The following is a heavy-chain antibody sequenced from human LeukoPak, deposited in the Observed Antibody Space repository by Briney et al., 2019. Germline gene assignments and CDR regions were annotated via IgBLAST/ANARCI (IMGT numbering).Heavy chain of an antibody. CDR3: AKYTFPYYYYGMDV. CDR1: GFPFSSYW. Sequence: PGGSLRLSCVASGFPFSSYWMTWVRQAPGKGLEWVANIKQDGSKKSYVDSVKGRFTISRDNAKNSLYLQMNSLRAEDTAVYYCAKYTFPYYYYGMDVWGQGTTVTVSS. CDR2: IKQDGSKK. V-gene: IGHV3-7*03. J-gene: IGHJ6*02. D-gene: IGHD2-2*02.